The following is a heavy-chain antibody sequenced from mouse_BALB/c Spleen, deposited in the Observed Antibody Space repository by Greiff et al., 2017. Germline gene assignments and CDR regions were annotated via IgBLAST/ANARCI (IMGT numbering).Heavy chain of an antibody. V-gene: IGHV3-8*02. CDR1: GDSITSGY. CDR2: ISYSGST. Sequence: EVKLQESGPSLVQPSQTLSLTCSVTGDSITSGYWNWIRKFPGNKLEYMGYISYSGSTYYNPSLKSRISITRDTSKNQYYLQLNSVTTEDTATYYCARFYDYERSAMDYWGQGTSVTVSS. CDR3: ARFYDYERSAMDY. D-gene: IGHD2-4*01. J-gene: IGHJ4*01.